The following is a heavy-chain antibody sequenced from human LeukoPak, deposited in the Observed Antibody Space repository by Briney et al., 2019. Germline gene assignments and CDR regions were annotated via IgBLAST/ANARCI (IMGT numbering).Heavy chain of an antibody. J-gene: IGHJ6*03. CDR3: ARGITGASFFFYYYYMDV. Sequence: SETLSLTCSVSGGSINRSSYYWGWIRQPPGKGLEWIGSFYYSGSTYYNPSLKSRVTISIDTSKNQFSLKVSSVTAADTAVYYCARGITGASFFFYYYYMDVWGNGTPVTVSS. V-gene: IGHV4-39*07. CDR2: FYYSGST. D-gene: IGHD1-20*01. CDR1: GGSINRSSYY.